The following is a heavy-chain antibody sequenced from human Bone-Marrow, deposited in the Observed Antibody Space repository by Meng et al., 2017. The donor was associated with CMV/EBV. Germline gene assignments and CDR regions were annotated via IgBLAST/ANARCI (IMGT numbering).Heavy chain of an antibody. V-gene: IGHV4-39*07. CDR1: GGSISSCSYY. Sequence: SESLSLTCTVSGGSISSCSYYWGWLRQPPGKGLEWIGSIYYSGSTYYNPSLKSRVTISVDTSKNQFSLKLSSVTAADTVVYYCGRDRCSSTSCYRWYYYGMDVWGQGTTVTVSS. D-gene: IGHD2-2*02. J-gene: IGHJ6*01. CDR2: IYYSGST. CDR3: GRDRCSSTSCYRWYYYGMDV.